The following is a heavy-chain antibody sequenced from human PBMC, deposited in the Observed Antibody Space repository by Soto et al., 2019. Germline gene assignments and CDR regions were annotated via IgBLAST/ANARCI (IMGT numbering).Heavy chain of an antibody. D-gene: IGHD6-19*01. CDR2: ISRGGDDT. CDR1: GFNFQNYD. V-gene: IGHV3-23*01. J-gene: IGHJ3*02. CDR3: AYSSGWMDALDI. Sequence: EVQLLESGGGLVQPGGSLRLSCAGSGFNFQNYDMSWVRQAPGKGLEWVSGISRGGDDTYYADSVKGRLIISRDNSKNTLYLQIHSLRADDTALVYCAYSSGWMDALDIWGQGTMVTVST.